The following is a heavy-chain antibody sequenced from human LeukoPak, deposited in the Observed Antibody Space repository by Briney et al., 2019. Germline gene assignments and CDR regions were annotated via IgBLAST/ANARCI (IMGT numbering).Heavy chain of an antibody. Sequence: SGPTLVNPTQTLTLTCTFSGFSLSTSGVGVGWIRQPPGKALEWLAVIYWNDDKRCSPSLKSSLTITKDTSKNQVVLEMTNMDPVDTATYYCVHRGSGSFSYWGQGTLVTVSS. CDR2: IYWNDDK. V-gene: IGHV2-5*01. CDR1: GFSLSTSGVG. D-gene: IGHD1-26*01. J-gene: IGHJ4*02. CDR3: VHRGSGSFSY.